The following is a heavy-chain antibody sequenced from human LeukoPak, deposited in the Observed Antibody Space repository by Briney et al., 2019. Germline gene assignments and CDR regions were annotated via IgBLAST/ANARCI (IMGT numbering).Heavy chain of an antibody. Sequence: SETLSLTCAVFGGSFSDYYWSWIRQPPGKGLEWIGEINHSGITNYNPSLKSRVTISADTSKNQFSLKLSSVTAADTSVYYCASDTVAGTGWGQGTLVTVSS. CDR3: ASDTVAGTG. V-gene: IGHV4-34*01. J-gene: IGHJ4*02. D-gene: IGHD6-19*01. CDR2: INHSGIT. CDR1: GGSFSDYY.